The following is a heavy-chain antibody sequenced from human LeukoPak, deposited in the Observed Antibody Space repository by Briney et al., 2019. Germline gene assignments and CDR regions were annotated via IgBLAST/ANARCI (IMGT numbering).Heavy chain of an antibody. CDR1: GFTFGNYG. D-gene: IGHD4-23*01. V-gene: IGHV3-20*04. CDR2: INWNGGST. J-gene: IGHJ6*03. CDR3: ARDGDTVLTRGYYYYMDV. Sequence: PGGSLRLSCAASGFTFGNYGMSWVRQAPGKGLEWVSGINWNGGSTGYADSVEGRFTISRDNAKNSLYLQMNSLRAEDTAVYYCARDGDTVLTRGYYYYMDVWGKGTTVTVSS.